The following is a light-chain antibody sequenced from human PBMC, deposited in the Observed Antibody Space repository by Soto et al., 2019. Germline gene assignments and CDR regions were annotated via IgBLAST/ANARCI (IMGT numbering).Light chain of an antibody. CDR1: QTISSY. CDR3: QQSHSIPYT. Sequence: DIQITQSPSSLSASLGDRVTITCRASQTISSYLNWYQQKPGKAPKLLIYAASSLPSGVPSRFSGSGSGTDFTLTISSLQPEDFATYYCQQSHSIPYTFGQGTKLEIK. CDR2: AAS. V-gene: IGKV1-39*01. J-gene: IGKJ2*01.